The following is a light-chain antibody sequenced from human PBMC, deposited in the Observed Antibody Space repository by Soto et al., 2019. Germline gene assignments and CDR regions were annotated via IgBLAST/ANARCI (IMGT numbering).Light chain of an antibody. V-gene: IGLV2-8*01. CDR3: SSYAGNNNLV. CDR2: EVS. J-gene: IGLJ3*02. Sequence: HSALTQPPSASGSPGQSVTISCTGTSSDVGGYNYVSWYQQHPGKAPKLMIFEVSERPSGVPDRFSGSKSGNTASLTVSGLQAEDEANYYCSSYAGNNNLVFGGGTKLTVL. CDR1: SSDVGGYNY.